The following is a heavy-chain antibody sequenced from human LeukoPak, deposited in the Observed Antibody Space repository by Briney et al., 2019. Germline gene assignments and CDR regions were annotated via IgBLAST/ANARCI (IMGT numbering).Heavy chain of an antibody. D-gene: IGHD2-2*01. V-gene: IGHV4-30-2*01. CDR2: IYHSGST. CDR3: ARVKWRCSSTSCPTFDY. Sequence: SETLSLTCAVSGGSISSGGYSWRWIRQPPGTGLEWIAYIYHSGSTYYNPSLKSRVTISVDRSKNQFSLKLSSVTAADTAVYYCARVKWRCSSTSCPTFDYWGQGTLVTVSS. J-gene: IGHJ4*02. CDR1: GGSISSGGYS.